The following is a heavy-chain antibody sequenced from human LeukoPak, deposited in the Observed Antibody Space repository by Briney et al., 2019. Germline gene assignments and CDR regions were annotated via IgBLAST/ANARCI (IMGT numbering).Heavy chain of an antibody. D-gene: IGHD3-10*01. CDR3: ASIPQEPYGSGSPEPIDY. J-gene: IGHJ4*02. Sequence: SETLSLTCTVSGYSINNGFYWGWIRQSPGKGLEWIATIHYSGNTYYNPSLKSRLTISLDTSKNQFSLKLSSVTAADTAVYYCASIPQEPYGSGSPEPIDYWGQGTLVTVSS. CDR2: IHYSGNT. V-gene: IGHV4-38-2*02. CDR1: GYSINNGFY.